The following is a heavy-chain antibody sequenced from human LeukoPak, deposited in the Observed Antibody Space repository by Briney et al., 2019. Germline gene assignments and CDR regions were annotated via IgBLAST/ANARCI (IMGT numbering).Heavy chain of an antibody. D-gene: IGHD2-15*01. J-gene: IGHJ4*02. CDR3: ARMRSGYCSGGSCYPDY. Sequence: ASVKVSCKASGYTFTSYGISWVRQAPGQGLEWMGWISAYNGNTNYAQKLQGRVTMTTDTSTSTAYMELRSLRSDDTAVYYCARMRSGYCSGGSCYPDYWGQGTLVTVSS. CDR1: GYTFTSYG. V-gene: IGHV1-18*01. CDR2: ISAYNGNT.